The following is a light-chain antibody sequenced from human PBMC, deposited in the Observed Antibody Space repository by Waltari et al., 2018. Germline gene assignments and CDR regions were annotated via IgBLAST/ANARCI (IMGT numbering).Light chain of an antibody. CDR1: QSVSSN. CDR3: QQNNNWPLT. V-gene: IGKV3-15*01. J-gene: IGKJ4*01. CDR2: GAS. Sequence: EIVMTQSPATLSVSPGERATLSCRASQSVSSNLAWYQQKPGQAPSLLIYGASTRATGIPARFSGSGSGTEFTLTISSMQSEDFAVYYCQQNNNWPLTFGGGTKVEIK.